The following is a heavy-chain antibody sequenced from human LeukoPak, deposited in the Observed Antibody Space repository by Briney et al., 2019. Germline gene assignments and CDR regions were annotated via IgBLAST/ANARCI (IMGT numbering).Heavy chain of an antibody. Sequence: GGSLRLSCAASGFTFSSYAMSWVRQAPGRGLEWVSAISGSGGSTYYADSVKGRFTISRDNSKNTLYLQMNSLRAEDTAVYYSAKDLSGAAAGKTGTSWFDPWGQGTLVTVSS. CDR2: ISGSGGST. J-gene: IGHJ5*02. D-gene: IGHD6-13*01. V-gene: IGHV3-23*01. CDR1: GFTFSSYA. CDR3: AKDLSGAAAGKTGTSWFDP.